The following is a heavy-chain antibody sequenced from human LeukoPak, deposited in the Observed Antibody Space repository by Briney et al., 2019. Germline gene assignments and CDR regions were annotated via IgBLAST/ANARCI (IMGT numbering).Heavy chain of an antibody. J-gene: IGHJ4*02. CDR2: ISGYNGNT. CDR3: ARDTITYGTPGDY. Sequence: ASVKVSCKTSGYTFTYYAVSWVRQAPGQGLEWMGWISGYNGNTNYAQEFQGRVTMTTDTSTSTAYMELRGLRSDDTAVYFCARDTITYGTPGDYWGQGTLVTVSS. D-gene: IGHD1-1*01. CDR1: GYTFTYYA. V-gene: IGHV1-18*01.